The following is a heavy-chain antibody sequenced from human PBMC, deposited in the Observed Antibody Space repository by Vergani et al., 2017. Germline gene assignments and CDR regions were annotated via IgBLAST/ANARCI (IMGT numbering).Heavy chain of an antibody. J-gene: IGHJ6*02. V-gene: IGHV3-33*01. CDR3: ARDDNEGHYYYYYGMDV. Sequence: QVQLVESGGGVVQPGRSLRLSCAASGFTFSSYGMHWVRQAPGKGLEWVAVIWYDGSNKYYADSVKGRFTISRDNSKNTLYLQMNSLRAEDTAVYYCARDDNEGHYYYYYGMDVWGQGTTVTVSS. CDR2: IWYDGSNK. CDR1: GFTFSSYG. D-gene: IGHD1-1*01.